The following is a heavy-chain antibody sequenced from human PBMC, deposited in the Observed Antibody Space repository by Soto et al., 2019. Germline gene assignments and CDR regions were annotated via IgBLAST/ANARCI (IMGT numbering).Heavy chain of an antibody. CDR1: GFTFGASA. J-gene: IGHJ6*02. V-gene: IGHV3-74*01. D-gene: IGHD3-22*01. CDR2: ITKDGTNT. CDR3: ARSYYDSSASYASYGMDV. Sequence: PGGSLRLSCAASGFTFGASALQWVRQASGKGLVWVSRITKDGTNTTYADSVKGRFTISRDNAKNSLYLQMNSLRAEDTAVYYCARSYYDSSASYASYGMDVWGQGTTVTVSS.